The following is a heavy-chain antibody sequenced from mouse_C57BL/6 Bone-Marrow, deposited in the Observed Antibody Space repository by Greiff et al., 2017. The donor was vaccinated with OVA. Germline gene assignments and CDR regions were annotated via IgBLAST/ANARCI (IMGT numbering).Heavy chain of an antibody. V-gene: IGHV1-61*01. D-gene: IGHD3-2*02. CDR2: IYPSDSET. J-gene: IGHJ3*01. CDR1: GYTFTSYW. Sequence: QVQLKQPGAELVRPGSSVKLSCKASGYTFTSYWMDWVKQRPGQGLEWIGNIYPSDSETHYNQKFKDKATLTVDKSSSTAYMQLSSLTSEDSAVDYCARRGGQLRLSWFAYWGQGTLVTVSA. CDR3: ARRGGQLRLSWFAY.